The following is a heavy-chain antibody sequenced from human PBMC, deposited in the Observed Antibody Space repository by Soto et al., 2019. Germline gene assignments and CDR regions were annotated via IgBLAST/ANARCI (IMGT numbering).Heavy chain of an antibody. D-gene: IGHD3-22*01. CDR3: ASGRYDSSGYFVAYFDF. Sequence: ASVKVSCKASGYTFTSYYMSWVRQAPGQGLEWMGIINPGGAGTTYAQNFQGRVTMTRDTSTSTVYMQLSSLRSEDTAMYYCASGRYDSSGYFVAYFDFWGQGALVTV. J-gene: IGHJ4*02. CDR2: INPGGAGT. CDR1: GYTFTSYY. V-gene: IGHV1-46*01.